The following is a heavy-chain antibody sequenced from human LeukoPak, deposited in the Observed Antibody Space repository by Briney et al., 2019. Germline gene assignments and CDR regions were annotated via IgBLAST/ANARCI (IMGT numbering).Heavy chain of an antibody. D-gene: IGHD6-13*01. CDR3: ARVRIAAAGKPFDY. CDR1: GYTFTSYA. CDR2: INPNSGGT. J-gene: IGHJ4*02. V-gene: IGHV1-2*02. Sequence: GASVKVSCKASGYTFTSYAMNWVRQAPGQGLEWMGWINPNSGGTNYAQKFQGRVTMTRDTSISTAYMELSRLRSDDTAVYYCARVRIAAAGKPFDYWGQGTLVTVSS.